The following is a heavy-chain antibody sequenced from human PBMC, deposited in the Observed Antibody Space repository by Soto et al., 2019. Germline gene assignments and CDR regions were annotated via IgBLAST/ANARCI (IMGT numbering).Heavy chain of an antibody. CDR2: INAGNGNT. CDR3: ARALVKMVVPAAMRPYYYGMDV. CDR1: GYTFTSYA. D-gene: IGHD2-2*01. J-gene: IGHJ6*02. V-gene: IGHV1-3*01. Sequence: GASVKVSCKASGYTFTSYAMHWVRQAPGQRLEWMGWINAGNGNTKYSQKFQGRVTITADKSTSTAYMELSSLRSEDTAVYYCARALVKMVVPAAMRPYYYGMDVWGQGTTVTVSS.